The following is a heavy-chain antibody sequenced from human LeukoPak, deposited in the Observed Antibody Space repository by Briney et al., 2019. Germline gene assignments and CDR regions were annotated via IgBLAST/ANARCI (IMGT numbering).Heavy chain of an antibody. V-gene: IGHV3-15*01. Sequence: PGGSLRLSCAASGFTFSNAWMSWVRQAPGKGLEWVGRIKSKTDGGTTDYAAPVKGRFTISRDDSKNTLYLQMNSLKTEDTAVYYCTTFLVRELSLGRDYWGQGTLVTVSS. CDR2: IKSKTDGGTT. D-gene: IGHD3-16*02. J-gene: IGHJ4*02. CDR3: TTFLVRELSLGRDY. CDR1: GFTFSNAW.